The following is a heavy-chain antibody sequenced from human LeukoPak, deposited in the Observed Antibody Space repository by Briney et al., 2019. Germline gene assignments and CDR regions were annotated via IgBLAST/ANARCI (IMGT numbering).Heavy chain of an antibody. CDR3: AKDIYYDSSGYPDDAFDI. CDR2: ISGSGGST. Sequence: PGGSLRLSCAASGFTFSSYAMSWVRQAPGKGLEWVSAISGSGGSTYYADSVKGRFTISRDNSKNTLYLQMNSLRAEDTAVYYCAKDIYYDSSGYPDDAFDIWGQGTMVTVSS. J-gene: IGHJ3*02. V-gene: IGHV3-23*01. CDR1: GFTFSSYA. D-gene: IGHD3-22*01.